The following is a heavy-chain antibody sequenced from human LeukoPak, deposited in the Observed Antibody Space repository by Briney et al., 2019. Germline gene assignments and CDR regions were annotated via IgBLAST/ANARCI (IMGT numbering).Heavy chain of an antibody. J-gene: IGHJ4*02. CDR2: IYYSGST. Sequence: PSETLSLTCTVSGYSLTSGYYWGWIRQPPGKGLEWIGSIYYSGSTYYNPSLKSRVTISVDTSKNQFSLKLSSVTAADTAVYYCAREPIAAAPPDYWGQGTLVTVSS. D-gene: IGHD6-13*01. V-gene: IGHV4-38-2*02. CDR1: GYSLTSGYY. CDR3: AREPIAAAPPDY.